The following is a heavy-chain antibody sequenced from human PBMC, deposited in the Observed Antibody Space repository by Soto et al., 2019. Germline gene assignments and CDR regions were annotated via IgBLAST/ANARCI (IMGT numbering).Heavy chain of an antibody. CDR3: ARDSWAYCGGDCLKEGHYYYYYGMGV. Sequence: PGGSLRLSCAASGFTVSSNYMSWVRQAPGKGLEWVSVIYSGGSTYYADSVKGRFTISRDNSKNTLYLQMNSLRAEDTAVYYCARDSWAYCGGDCLKEGHYYYYYGMGVWGQGTTVTVSS. J-gene: IGHJ6*02. D-gene: IGHD2-21*02. CDR1: GFTVSSNY. CDR2: IYSGGST. V-gene: IGHV3-53*01.